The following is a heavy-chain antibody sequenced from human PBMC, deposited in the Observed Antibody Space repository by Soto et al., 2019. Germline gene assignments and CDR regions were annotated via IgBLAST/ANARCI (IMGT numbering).Heavy chain of an antibody. CDR3: AREGTGTAAFDY. D-gene: IGHD1-1*01. CDR2: IIPIFGTA. CDR1: GGTFSSYA. J-gene: IGHJ4*02. Sequence: QVQLVQSGAEVKKPGSSVNVSCKASGGTFSSYAISWVRQAPGQRLEWMGGIIPIFGTANYAHKFQGRVTITADESTSTAYMELSSRRSEDTAVYYCAREGTGTAAFDYWGQGTLVTVSS. V-gene: IGHV1-69*01.